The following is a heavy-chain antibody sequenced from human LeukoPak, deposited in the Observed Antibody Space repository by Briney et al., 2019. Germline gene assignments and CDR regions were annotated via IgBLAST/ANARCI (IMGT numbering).Heavy chain of an antibody. CDR1: GGSISSGSYY. V-gene: IGHV4-61*02. CDR3: ARGGGHYYDSSGYY. CDR2: IYTSGST. D-gene: IGHD3-22*01. Sequence: SETLSLTCTVSGGSISSGSYYWSWIRQPAGKGLEWIGRIYTSGSTNYNPSLKSRVTISVDTSKNQFSLKLSSVTAADTAVYYCARGGGHYYDSSGYYWGQGTLVTVSS. J-gene: IGHJ4*02.